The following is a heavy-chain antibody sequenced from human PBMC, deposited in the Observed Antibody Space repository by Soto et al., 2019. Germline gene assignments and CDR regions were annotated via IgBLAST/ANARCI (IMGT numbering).Heavy chain of an antibody. D-gene: IGHD4-17*01. J-gene: IGHJ4*02. Sequence: QVQLQESGPGLVKPSGTLSLTCAVSGGSISTSYWWCWVRQPPEKGLEWIGEIYHSGSTNYNLSLKSRVTISLDKSNIQFSLQLSSVTAADTAVYYCARGGDYRFDYWGQGTLVTVSS. CDR2: IYHSGST. CDR3: ARGGDYRFDY. CDR1: GGSISTSYW. V-gene: IGHV4-4*02.